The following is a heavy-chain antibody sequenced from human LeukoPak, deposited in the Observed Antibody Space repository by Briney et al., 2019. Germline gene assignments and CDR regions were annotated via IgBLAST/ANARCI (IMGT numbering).Heavy chain of an antibody. J-gene: IGHJ4*02. V-gene: IGHV4-4*07. CDR1: GVSISGYF. D-gene: IGHD5-12*01. CDR3: AREPTSGREPTSGRPLDY. Sequence: SETLSLTCTVSGVSISGYFWTWIRQPAGKGLEWIGRMYSTCSNNYNPSLKSRVTMSLDTSKNHFSLNLTSATAADTAVYYCAREPTSGREPTSGRPLDYWGQGTLVTVSS. CDR2: MYSTCSN.